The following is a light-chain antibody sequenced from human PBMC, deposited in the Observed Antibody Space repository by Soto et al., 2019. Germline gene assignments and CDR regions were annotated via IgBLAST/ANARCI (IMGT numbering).Light chain of an antibody. J-gene: IGKJ3*01. CDR2: AAS. V-gene: IGKV1-9*01. CDR3: QQLNSYPLT. CDR1: QGISSY. Sequence: IQLTQSPSSLSASVGDRVTITCRASQGISSYLAWYQQKPGKAPKLLIYAASTLQSGVPSRFSGSGSRTDFTLTISSLQPEDFATYYCQQLNSYPLTFVPGTKVDIK.